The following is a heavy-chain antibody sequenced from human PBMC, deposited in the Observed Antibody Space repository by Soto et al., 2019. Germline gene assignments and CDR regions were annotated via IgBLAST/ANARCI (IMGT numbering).Heavy chain of an antibody. D-gene: IGHD5-18*01. J-gene: IGHJ5*02. CDR1: GGTFSGYA. CDR3: ARLTYSYGYLPWFDP. CDR2: IIPIFGTA. V-gene: IGHV1-69*13. Sequence: ASVKVSCKASGGTFSGYAISWVRQAPGQGLEWMGGIIPIFGTANYAQKFQGRVTITADESTSTAYMELSSLRSEDTAVYYCARLTYSYGYLPWFDPWGQGTLVTVSS.